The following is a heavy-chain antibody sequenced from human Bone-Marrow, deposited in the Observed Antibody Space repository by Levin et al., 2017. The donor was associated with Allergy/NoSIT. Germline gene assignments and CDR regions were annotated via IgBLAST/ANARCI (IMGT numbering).Heavy chain of an antibody. J-gene: IGHJ6*02. Sequence: GGSLRLSCAASGFTFSTYAMHWVRQAPGKGLEWVAVISYSGTKKYYEDSVKGRFTISRDTSKNTLSLQMNSLRAEDKAVYYCARDLNDYGDNIGFYNFYGMDVWGQGTTVTVSS. D-gene: IGHD4-17*01. CDR1: GFTFSTYA. CDR3: ARDLNDYGDNIGFYNFYGMDV. V-gene: IGHV3-30*04. CDR2: ISYSGTKK.